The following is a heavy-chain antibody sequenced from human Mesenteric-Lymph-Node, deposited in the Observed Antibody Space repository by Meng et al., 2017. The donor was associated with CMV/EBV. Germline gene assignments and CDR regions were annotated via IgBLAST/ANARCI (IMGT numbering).Heavy chain of an antibody. CDR1: GFTFSDYY. CDR3: ARIPYDSSGYNYYFDY. J-gene: IGHJ4*02. V-gene: IGHV3-11*04. Sequence: GGSLRLSCAASGFTFSDYYMSWIRQAPGKGLEWVSYISSSGSTIYYADSVKGRFTISRDNAKNSLYLQMNSLRAEDTAVYYCARIPYDSSGYNYYFDYWGQGTLVTVSS. CDR2: ISSSGSTI. D-gene: IGHD3-22*01.